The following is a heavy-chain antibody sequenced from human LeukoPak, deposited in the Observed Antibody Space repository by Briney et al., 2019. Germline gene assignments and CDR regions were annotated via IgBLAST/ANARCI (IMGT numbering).Heavy chain of an antibody. V-gene: IGHV3-21*01. J-gene: IGHJ4*02. CDR3: ARGGGEVDY. D-gene: IGHD3-16*01. Sequence: PGGSLRLSCAASGFTFSSYSMNWVRQAPGKGLEWVSSISSSSSYIYYADSVKGRFTIPRDNAKNSLYLQMNSLRAEDTAVFYCARGGGEVDYWGQGTLVTVSS. CDR1: GFTFSSYS. CDR2: ISSSSSYI.